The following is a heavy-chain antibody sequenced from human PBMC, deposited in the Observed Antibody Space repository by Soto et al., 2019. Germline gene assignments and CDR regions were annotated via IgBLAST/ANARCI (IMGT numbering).Heavy chain of an antibody. Sequence: EVQLVESGGGLVQPGGSLRLSCAPPGFTSSSYGMHWVAQPPGKGRVWVSRINSDGSSTSYADSVKGRFTISRDNAKNTLYLQMNSLRAEDTAVYYCARDSGYDDGAFDIWGQGTMVTVSS. CDR1: GFTSSSYG. CDR2: INSDGSST. J-gene: IGHJ3*02. D-gene: IGHD5-12*01. V-gene: IGHV3-74*01. CDR3: ARDSGYDDGAFDI.